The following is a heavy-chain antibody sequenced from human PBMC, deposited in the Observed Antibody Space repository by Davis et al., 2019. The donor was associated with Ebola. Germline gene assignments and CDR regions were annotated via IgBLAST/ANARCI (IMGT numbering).Heavy chain of an antibody. CDR3: ARSSIAASPGYYYGMDV. D-gene: IGHD6-6*01. V-gene: IGHV3-48*01. CDR2: ISSSSSTI. J-gene: IGHJ6*02. Sequence: GESLKISCAASGFTFDDYAMHWVRQAPGKGLEWVSYISSSSSTIYYADSVKGRFTISRDNAKNSLYLQMNSLRAEDTAVYYCARSSIAASPGYYYGMDVWGQGTTVTVSS. CDR1: GFTFDDYA.